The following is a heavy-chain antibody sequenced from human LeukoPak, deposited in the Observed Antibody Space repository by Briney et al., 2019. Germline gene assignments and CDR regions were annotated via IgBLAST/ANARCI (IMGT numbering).Heavy chain of an antibody. CDR2: VSHDGTNE. CDR3: AKEGGSSWYYFDF. J-gene: IGHJ4*02. V-gene: IGHV3-30*18. D-gene: IGHD6-13*01. Sequence: GGSLRLSCAASGFTFSSYGMHWVRQAPGKGLEWVAVVSHDGTNEFSADSVKGRFTISRDNSKNTLYLQMNSLRAEDTAVYYCAKEGGSSWYYFDFWGQGTLVIVSS. CDR1: GFTFSSYG.